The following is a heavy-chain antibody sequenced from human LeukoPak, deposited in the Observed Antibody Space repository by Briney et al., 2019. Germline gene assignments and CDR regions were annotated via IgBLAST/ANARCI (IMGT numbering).Heavy chain of an antibody. CDR3: ARDYCSGGSCWAFDY. Sequence: AETLSLTCEVSGGSLTGYYWSWIRQPPGKGLEWIAYVYYSGATTYSPSLKSRVTISVDTSKNQFSLKLSSVTAADTAVYYCARDYCSGGSCWAFDYWGQGTLVTVSS. CDR2: VYYSGAT. V-gene: IGHV4-59*01. D-gene: IGHD2-15*01. CDR1: GGSLTGYY. J-gene: IGHJ4*02.